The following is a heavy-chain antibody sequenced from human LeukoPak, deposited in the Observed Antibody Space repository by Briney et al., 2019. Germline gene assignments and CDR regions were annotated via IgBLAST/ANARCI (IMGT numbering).Heavy chain of an antibody. V-gene: IGHV3-53*04. Sequence: GGSLRLSCAASWFSISSNYMSWGRQAPGKGLEWVSVIYSGGSTYYADSVKGRFTISRHNYKNTLYLQMNSLRAEDTAVYYCARGDVYNYGYYFYYWGQGTLVTVSS. J-gene: IGHJ4*02. CDR1: WFSISSNY. CDR2: IYSGGST. D-gene: IGHD5-24*01. CDR3: ARGDVYNYGYYFYY.